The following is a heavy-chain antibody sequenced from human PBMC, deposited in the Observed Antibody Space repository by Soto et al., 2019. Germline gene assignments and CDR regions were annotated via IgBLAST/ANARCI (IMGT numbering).Heavy chain of an antibody. CDR3: AKAGRPFYDLWSENRFDP. CDR2: ISGSGGAT. CDR1: GFTFSSYA. J-gene: IGHJ5*02. Sequence: GGSLRLSCTASGFTFSSYAMTWVRQAPGKGLEWVSSISGSGGATYYADSVEGHFTISRDDSKNTLFLQMDSLRAEDTALYYCAKAGRPFYDLWSENRFDPWGQGTLVTVSS. V-gene: IGHV3-23*01. D-gene: IGHD3-3*01.